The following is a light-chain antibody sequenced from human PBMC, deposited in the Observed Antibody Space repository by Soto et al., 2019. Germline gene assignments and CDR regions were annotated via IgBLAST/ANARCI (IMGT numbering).Light chain of an antibody. CDR3: SSYTSSIYV. CDR1: SSDVGGYNY. Sequence: QSALTQPASVSGSPGQSLTISCTGTSSDVGGYNYVSWYQQHPGKAPKLMIYDVSNRPSGVSNRFSGSKSGNTASLTISGLQAEDEADYYCSSYTSSIYVFGTGTKVTV. V-gene: IGLV2-14*01. CDR2: DVS. J-gene: IGLJ1*01.